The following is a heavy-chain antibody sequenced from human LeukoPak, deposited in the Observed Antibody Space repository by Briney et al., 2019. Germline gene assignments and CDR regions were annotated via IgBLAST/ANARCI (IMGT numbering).Heavy chain of an antibody. CDR1: GGTFSSYA. Sequence: SVKVSCKASGGTFSSYAISWVRQAPGQGLEWMGRIIPILGIANYAQKFQGRVTITADKSTSTAYMELSSLRSEDTAVYYCARVPPSYCGGDCYHPPHYYGMDVWGQGTTVTVSS. V-gene: IGHV1-69*04. D-gene: IGHD2-21*02. J-gene: IGHJ6*02. CDR2: IIPILGIA. CDR3: ARVPPSYCGGDCYHPPHYYGMDV.